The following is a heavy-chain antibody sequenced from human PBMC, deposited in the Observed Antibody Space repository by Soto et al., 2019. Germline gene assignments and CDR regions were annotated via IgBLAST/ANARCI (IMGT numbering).Heavy chain of an antibody. CDR1: GFNFSDFY. Sequence: VQLVESGGMSVRPGGALRLSCSGSGFNFSDFYLNWIRYTPGKGLEWVSSILALESHKYYTASVLGRFSISRDNARKSLFLQMTDLRVEDTGIYFCATVLKDASNRPSFDSWGPGTAVTVSS. CDR2: ILALESHK. D-gene: IGHD3-16*01. CDR3: ATVLKDASNRPSFDS. J-gene: IGHJ6*02. V-gene: IGHV3-11*01.